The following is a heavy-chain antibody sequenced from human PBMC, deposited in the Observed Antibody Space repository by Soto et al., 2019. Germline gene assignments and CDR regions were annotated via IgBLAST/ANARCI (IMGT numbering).Heavy chain of an antibody. CDR1: GFTFSSYC. CDR2: ISSSSSTI. Sequence: GGALRLSCAASGFTFSSYCMNWGRPAPGKGLEWVSYISSSSSTIYYADSVKGRFTIPRDNAKNSLYLQMNSLRAEDTAVYYCARDLNYGLFDYWGQGTLVTVSS. J-gene: IGHJ4*02. D-gene: IGHD4-17*01. V-gene: IGHV3-48*01. CDR3: ARDLNYGLFDY.